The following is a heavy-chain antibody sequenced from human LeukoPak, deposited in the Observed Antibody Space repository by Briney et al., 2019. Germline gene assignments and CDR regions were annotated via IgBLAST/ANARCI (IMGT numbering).Heavy chain of an antibody. CDR3: AQSLSSGYYFDY. J-gene: IGHJ4*02. CDR1: GGSISSYY. Sequence: SETLSLTCAVSGGSISSYYWSWIRQPAGKGLEWIGRIYTSGSTNYNPSLKSRVTISVDKSKNQFSLKLSSVTAADTAVYYCAQSLSSGYYFDYWGQGTLVTVSS. V-gene: IGHV4-4*07. CDR2: IYTSGST. D-gene: IGHD6-19*01.